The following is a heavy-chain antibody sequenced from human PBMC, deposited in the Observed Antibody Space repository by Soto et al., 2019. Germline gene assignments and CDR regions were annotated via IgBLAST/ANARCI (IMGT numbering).Heavy chain of an antibody. D-gene: IGHD3-10*01. CDR3: ARGGGSGSLYYYYYGMDV. J-gene: IGHJ6*02. CDR2: INPNSGGT. Sequence: QVQLVESGAEVKKPGASVKVSCKASGYTFTGYYIHWVRQAPGEGLEWMGWINPNSGGTNYAQNRQGRATMTRDTSISTAFMELSGLRSDDTAVYYCARGGGSGSLYYYYYGMDVWGQGTTVTVSS. CDR1: GYTFTGYY. V-gene: IGHV1-2*02.